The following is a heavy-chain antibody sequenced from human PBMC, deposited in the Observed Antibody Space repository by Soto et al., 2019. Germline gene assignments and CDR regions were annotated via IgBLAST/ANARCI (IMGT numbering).Heavy chain of an antibody. D-gene: IGHD6-13*01. CDR2: ISSSSSYI. J-gene: IGHJ4*02. V-gene: IGHV3-21*01. CDR1: GFTFSSYS. CDR3: ARDGGAAAGPDY. Sequence: VQLVESGGGLVKPGGSLRLSCAASGFTFSSYSMNWVRQAPGKGLEWVSSISSSSSYIYYADSVKGRFTISRDNAKNSLYLQMNSLRAEDTAVYYCARDGGAAAGPDYWGQGTLVTVSS.